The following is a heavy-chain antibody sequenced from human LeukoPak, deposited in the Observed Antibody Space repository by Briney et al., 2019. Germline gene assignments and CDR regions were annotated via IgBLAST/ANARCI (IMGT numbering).Heavy chain of an antibody. D-gene: IGHD1-26*01. Sequence: GGSLRLSCAASGFTFSSYGMHWVRQAPGKGLEWVAFIRYDGSNKYYADSVKGRFTISRDNSKNTLYLQMNSLRAEDTAVYYCAKQDPSGGYSGVTFDIWGKGTMVTVSS. CDR1: GFTFSSYG. CDR2: IRYDGSNK. J-gene: IGHJ3*02. V-gene: IGHV3-30*02. CDR3: AKQDPSGGYSGVTFDI.